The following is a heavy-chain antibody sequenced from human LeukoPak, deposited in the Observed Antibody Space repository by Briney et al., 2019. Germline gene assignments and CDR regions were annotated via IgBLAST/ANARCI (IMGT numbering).Heavy chain of an antibody. CDR3: ARDSLVGSSWYFYYYYMDV. J-gene: IGHJ6*03. CDR1: GFTFSSYW. Sequence: GGSLRLSCAASGFTFSSYWMSWVRQAPGKGLEWVANIKQDGSEKYYVDSVKGRFTISRDNAKNSLYLQMNSLRAEDTAVYYCARDSLVGSSWYFYYYYMDVWGKGTTVTISS. D-gene: IGHD6-13*01. CDR2: IKQDGSEK. V-gene: IGHV3-7*01.